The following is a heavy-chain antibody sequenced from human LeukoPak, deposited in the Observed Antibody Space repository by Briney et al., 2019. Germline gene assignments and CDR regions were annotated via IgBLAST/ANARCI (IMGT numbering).Heavy chain of an antibody. V-gene: IGHV4-4*07. Sequence: SETLSLTCTVSGGSISSYYWSWIRQPAGKGLEWIGRIYTSGSTYYNPSLKSRVTISVDTSKNQFSLKLSSVTAADTAVYYCARHSDLAAAFSYWGQGTLVTVSS. CDR2: IYTSGST. J-gene: IGHJ4*02. D-gene: IGHD6-13*01. CDR1: GGSISSYY. CDR3: ARHSDLAAAFSY.